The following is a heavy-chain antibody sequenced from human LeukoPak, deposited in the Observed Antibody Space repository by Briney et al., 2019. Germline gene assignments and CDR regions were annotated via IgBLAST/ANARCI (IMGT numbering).Heavy chain of an antibody. CDR1: GVSIISSSYY. Sequence: SETLSLTCTVSGVSIISSSYYWGWIRQPPGKGLEWIGGIHYSGGTYYNPSLKSRVTISIDTSKNQLSLKLSSVTAADTAVYYCARHYSSGWYEVDYYYYMDVWGKGTTVTVSS. J-gene: IGHJ6*03. CDR2: IHYSGGT. CDR3: ARHYSSGWYEVDYYYYMDV. D-gene: IGHD6-19*01. V-gene: IGHV4-39*01.